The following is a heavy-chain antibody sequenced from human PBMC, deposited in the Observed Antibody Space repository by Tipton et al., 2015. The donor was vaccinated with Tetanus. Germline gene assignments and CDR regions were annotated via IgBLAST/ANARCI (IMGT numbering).Heavy chain of an antibody. J-gene: IGHJ4*02. CDR1: GGSISSGGYY. CDR3: ARDQARGARGWNYFDY. CDR2: IYYSGST. V-gene: IGHV4-31*02. Sequence: LRLSCTVSGGSISSGGYYWSWIRQHPGKGLEWIGGIYYSGSTYYNPSLKSRVTISVDTSKNQFSLKLNSVTAADTAVHYCARDQARGARGWNYFDYWGQGTLVTVSS. D-gene: IGHD1-26*01.